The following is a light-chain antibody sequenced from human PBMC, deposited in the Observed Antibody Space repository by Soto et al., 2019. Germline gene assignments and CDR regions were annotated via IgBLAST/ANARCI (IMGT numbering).Light chain of an antibody. CDR2: GAS. Sequence: EIVMTQSPATLSVSPGERATLSCRASQSVSSNLAWYQQKPGQAPRLLIYGASTRATGIPARFSGSGFGTEFTLTISSLQYEDFAVYYCQQYNNWPPITFGGGTKVEIK. CDR3: QQYNNWPPIT. J-gene: IGKJ4*01. CDR1: QSVSSN. V-gene: IGKV3-15*01.